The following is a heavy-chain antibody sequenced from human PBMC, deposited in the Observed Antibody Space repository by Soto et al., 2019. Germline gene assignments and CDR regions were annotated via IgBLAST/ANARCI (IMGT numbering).Heavy chain of an antibody. CDR1: GGSISSYY. V-gene: IGHV4-59*01. CDR3: ARGVRGWYHFDY. J-gene: IGHJ4*02. CDR2: IYYSGST. D-gene: IGHD6-19*01. Sequence: SQTLSLTCTVSGGSISSYYWSWIRQPPGKGLEWIGYIYYSGSTNYNPSLKSRVTISVDTSKNQFSLKLSSVTAADTAVYYCARGVRGWYHFDYWGQGTLVTVSS.